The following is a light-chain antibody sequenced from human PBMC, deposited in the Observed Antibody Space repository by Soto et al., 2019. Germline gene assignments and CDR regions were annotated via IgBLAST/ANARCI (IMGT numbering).Light chain of an antibody. CDR2: ATS. Sequence: DIQMTQSPSSVSASVGDRVTITCRASQGISSSLAWYQQEPGKAPKLLIYATSSLPSGVPSRFSGSGSRTDFTLTISSLQPEDFATYYCPQDNNFPWTFGQGTKVEIK. V-gene: IGKV1-12*01. CDR1: QGISSS. J-gene: IGKJ1*01. CDR3: PQDNNFPWT.